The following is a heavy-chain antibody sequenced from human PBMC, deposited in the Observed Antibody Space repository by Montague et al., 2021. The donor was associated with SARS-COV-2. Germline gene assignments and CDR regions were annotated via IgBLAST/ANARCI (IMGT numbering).Heavy chain of an antibody. J-gene: IGHJ5*02. D-gene: IGHD5/OR15-5a*01. CDR1: GASISSSTYY. V-gene: IGHV4-39*01. Sequence: SETLSLTCTVSGASISSSTYYWGWIRQTPGKGPEWIGSVLSDGSTYSSPSLRSRVTLSVYTSKNQFSLNLTSVTAADVGFYCCVRQCVPRAQVDPWGQGTLVTVSS. CDR2: VLSDGST. CDR3: VRQCVPRAQVDP.